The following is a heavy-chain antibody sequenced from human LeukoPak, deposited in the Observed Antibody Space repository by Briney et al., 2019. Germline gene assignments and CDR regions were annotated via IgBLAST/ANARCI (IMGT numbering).Heavy chain of an antibody. Sequence: ASVKVSCMASRGTFSSYAISWVRQAPGQGLEWTGRIIPILGIANYAQKSQCRDTITADKSTSTAYMELSSLISEDTALYYFARDFHYGSGSYAFDIWGQGTMVTVSS. J-gene: IGHJ3*02. V-gene: IGHV1-69*10. CDR3: ARDFHYGSGSYAFDI. D-gene: IGHD3-10*01. CDR2: IIPILGIA. CDR1: RGTFSSYA.